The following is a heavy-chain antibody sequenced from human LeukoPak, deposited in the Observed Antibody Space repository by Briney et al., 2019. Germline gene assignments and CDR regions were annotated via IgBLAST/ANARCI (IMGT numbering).Heavy chain of an antibody. CDR3: ASHSSGWYYYYYYGMDV. D-gene: IGHD6-19*01. V-gene: IGHV3-7*01. Sequence: GGSLRLSCAASGFTFSSYWMSWVRQAPVKGLEWVANIKQDGSEKYYVDSVKGRFTISRDNAKKSLYLQMNSLRAEDTAVYYCASHSSGWYYYYYYGMDVWGQGTTVTVSS. CDR1: GFTFSSYW. CDR2: IKQDGSEK. J-gene: IGHJ6*02.